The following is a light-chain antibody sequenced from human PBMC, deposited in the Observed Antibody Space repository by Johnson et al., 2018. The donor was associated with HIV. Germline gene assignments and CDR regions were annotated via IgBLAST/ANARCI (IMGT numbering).Light chain of an antibody. CDR1: SSNIGNNY. CDR2: DNN. Sequence: QSVLTQPPSVSAAPGQKVTISCSGSSSNIGNNYVSWYQQLPGTAPKLLIYDNNKRPSGIPDRFSGAKSGPSATLGITGLQTGDEADYYCGTWDSSLSAVYVFGTGTKVTVL. CDR3: GTWDSSLSAVYV. J-gene: IGLJ1*01. V-gene: IGLV1-51*01.